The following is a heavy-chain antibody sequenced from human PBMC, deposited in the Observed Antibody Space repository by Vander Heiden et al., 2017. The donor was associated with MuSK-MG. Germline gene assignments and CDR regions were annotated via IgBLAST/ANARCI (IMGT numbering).Heavy chain of an antibody. Sequence: EVQLLESGGGLVQPGGSLRLSCAASGFTFSSYAMSWVRQAQGKGLEWVSAISGSGGSTYYADSVKGRFTISRDNSKNTLYLQMNSLRAEDTAVYYCAGVDSYGYSRVLSWGQGTLVTVSS. CDR2: ISGSGGST. CDR3: AGVDSYGYSRVLS. V-gene: IGHV3-23*01. J-gene: IGHJ5*02. CDR1: GFTFSSYA. D-gene: IGHD5-18*01.